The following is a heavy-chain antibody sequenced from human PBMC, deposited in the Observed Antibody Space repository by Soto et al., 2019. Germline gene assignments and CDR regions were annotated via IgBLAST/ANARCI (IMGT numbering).Heavy chain of an antibody. CDR2: ISGGSSFI. V-gene: IGHV3-21*01. Sequence: EVQLMESGGNLVKPGGSLRLSCAASGFTFSSYSGNWVRQAPGRGLGWVSFISGGSSFINYADSVKGRFTISRDNAKNAMYLQMNSLRAEGTAVYYCAVIVVINTGIAFDLWGQGTMVTVSS. CDR3: AVIVVINTGIAFDL. J-gene: IGHJ3*01. CDR1: GFTFSSYS. D-gene: IGHD2-21*01.